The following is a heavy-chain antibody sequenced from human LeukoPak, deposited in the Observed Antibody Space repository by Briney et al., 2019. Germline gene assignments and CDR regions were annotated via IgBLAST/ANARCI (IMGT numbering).Heavy chain of an antibody. D-gene: IGHD6-19*01. Sequence: GRSLRLSCAASGFTFSSYGMHWVRQAPGKGLEWVAVIWYDGSNKYCADSVKGRFTISRDNSKNTLYLQMNSLRAEDTAVYYCARGDDSSGWTFDYWGQGTLVTVSS. CDR1: GFTFSSYG. J-gene: IGHJ4*02. CDR3: ARGDDSSGWTFDY. CDR2: IWYDGSNK. V-gene: IGHV3-33*01.